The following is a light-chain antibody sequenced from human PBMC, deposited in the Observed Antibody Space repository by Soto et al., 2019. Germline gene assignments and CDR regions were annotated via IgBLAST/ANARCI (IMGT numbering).Light chain of an antibody. CDR2: GAS. Sequence: DVQMTQYPSSLSTSVGDRVTITCRASENIRDFVNWYQQKPGKAPNLLIYGASTLQGGVPSRFSGSGSATDFTLTISSLQHEDFATYYCQQTYGTPPTFGQGTKVDI. CDR1: ENIRDF. V-gene: IGKV1-39*01. J-gene: IGKJ1*01. CDR3: QQTYGTPPT.